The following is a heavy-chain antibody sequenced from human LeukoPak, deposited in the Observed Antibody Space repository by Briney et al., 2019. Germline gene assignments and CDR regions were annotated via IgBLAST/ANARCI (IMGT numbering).Heavy chain of an antibody. CDR1: GFTFGDYA. J-gene: IGHJ4*02. CDR3: AKDRLLNCRGDCYIFDY. CDR2: ISYDGSNK. Sequence: GGSLRLSCTASGFTFGDYAMSWFRQAPGKGLEWVAVISYDGSNKYYADSVKGRFTISRDNSKNTLYLQLNGLRTEDTALYYCAKDRLLNCRGDCYIFDYWGQGTLVTVSS. V-gene: IGHV3-30-3*02. D-gene: IGHD2-21*01.